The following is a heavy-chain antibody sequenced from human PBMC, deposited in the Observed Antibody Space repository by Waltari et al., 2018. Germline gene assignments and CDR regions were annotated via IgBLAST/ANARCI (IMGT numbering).Heavy chain of an antibody. CDR3: ARHPKYSSGWLSDGFDI. V-gene: IGHV4-39*07. D-gene: IGHD6-19*01. CDR2: IYYSGIT. CDR1: GGSISSSSYY. J-gene: IGHJ3*02. Sequence: QLQLQESGPGLVKPSETLSLTCTVSGGSISSSSYYWGWIRQPPGKGLERIGSIYYSGITYYNPSRKSRVTISVDTSKNQCSLKLSSVTAADTAVYYCARHPKYSSGWLSDGFDIWGQGTMVTVSS.